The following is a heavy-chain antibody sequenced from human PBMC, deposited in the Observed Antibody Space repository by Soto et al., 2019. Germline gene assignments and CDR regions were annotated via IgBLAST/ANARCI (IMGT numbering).Heavy chain of an antibody. CDR1: GYTFTSYG. J-gene: IGHJ6*02. CDR3: ARTIPMVRGVITYGMDV. CDR2: ISAYNGNT. D-gene: IGHD3-10*01. Sequence: ASVKVSCKASGYTFTSYGISWVRQAPGQGLEWMGWISAYNGNTNYAQKLQGRVTMTTDTSTSTAYMELRSLRSDDTAVYYCARTIPMVRGVITYGMDVGGQGTTVTVS. V-gene: IGHV1-18*01.